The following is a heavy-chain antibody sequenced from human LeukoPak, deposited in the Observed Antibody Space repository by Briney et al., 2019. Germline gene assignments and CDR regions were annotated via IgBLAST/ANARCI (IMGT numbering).Heavy chain of an antibody. V-gene: IGHV4-34*01. CDR3: ARVRITMVRGSEYFQH. CDR1: GGSFSGYY. J-gene: IGHJ1*01. D-gene: IGHD3-10*01. Sequence: SETLSLTCAVYGGSFSGYYWSWIRQPPGKGPEWIGEINHSGSTNYNPSLKSRVTISVDTSKNQFSLKLSSVTAADTAVYYCARVRITMVRGSEYFQHWGQGTLVTVSS. CDR2: INHSGST.